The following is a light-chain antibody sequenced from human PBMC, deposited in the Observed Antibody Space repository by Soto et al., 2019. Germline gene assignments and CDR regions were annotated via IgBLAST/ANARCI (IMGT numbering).Light chain of an antibody. J-gene: IGKJ1*01. V-gene: IGKV3-20*01. CDR3: EQYGISPRT. Sequence: EIVLTQSPGTLSLSPGESATLSCRASLSVSSNFLVWIQQKPGQAPRPLIYCASSMATGTPDRFSGSGSGTDVTLTSSRLEPEDFAVYYCEQYGISPRTFGKGTRVEVK. CDR2: CAS. CDR1: LSVSSNF.